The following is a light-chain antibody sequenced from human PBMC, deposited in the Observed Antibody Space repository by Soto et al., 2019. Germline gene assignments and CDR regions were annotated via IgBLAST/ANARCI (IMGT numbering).Light chain of an antibody. CDR3: SSYAASNFNV. V-gene: IGLV2-8*01. Sequence: QSALTQPPSASGSPGQSVTISCTGTSSDVGGYNFVSWYQQHPGKAPKLIIYEVSERPSGVPDRFSGSKAGNTAYLTVSGLQADDEADYYCSSYAASNFNVFGIGTKVTVL. J-gene: IGLJ1*01. CDR1: SSDVGGYNF. CDR2: EVS.